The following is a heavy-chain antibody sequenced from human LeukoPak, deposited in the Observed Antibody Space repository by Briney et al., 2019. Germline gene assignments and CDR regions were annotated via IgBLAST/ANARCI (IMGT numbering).Heavy chain of an antibody. D-gene: IGHD6-13*01. Sequence: ASVKVSCKASGYTFTGNYMHWVRQAPGQGLEWMGWINPNSGGTNYAQKVQGRVTMTADTSTATAYIELRSLRSDDTAVYYCARARFSSRNRDGYFDSWGEGTLVTVSS. CDR2: INPNSGGT. J-gene: IGHJ4*02. CDR3: ARARFSSRNRDGYFDS. CDR1: GYTFTGNY. V-gene: IGHV1-2*02.